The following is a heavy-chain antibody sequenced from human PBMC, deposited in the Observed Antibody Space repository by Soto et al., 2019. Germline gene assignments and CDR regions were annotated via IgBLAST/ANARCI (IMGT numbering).Heavy chain of an antibody. V-gene: IGHV4-34*01. J-gene: IGHJ4*02. D-gene: IGHD5-12*01. CDR3: ARGVEMATITPFDY. CDR1: GGSFSGYY. Sequence: SETLSLTCAVYGGSFSGYYWSWIRQPPGKGLEWIGEINHSGSTNYNPSLKSRVTISVDTSKNQFSLKLSSVIAADTAVYYCARGVEMATITPFDYWGQGTLVTVSS. CDR2: INHSGST.